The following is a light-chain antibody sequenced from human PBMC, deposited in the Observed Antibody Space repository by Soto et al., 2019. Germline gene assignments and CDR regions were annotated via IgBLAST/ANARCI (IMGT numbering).Light chain of an antibody. J-gene: IGLJ3*02. CDR2: EVS. CDR1: SSDVGGYNY. CDR3: SSYAGSKNLV. V-gene: IGLV2-8*01. Sequence: QCALTQPPSASGSPGQSVTISCTGTSSDVGGYNYVSWYQQHPGKAPKLMIYEVSKRPSGVPDRFSGSKSGNTASLTVSGLQAEDEADYYCSSYAGSKNLVFGRGTTLTVL.